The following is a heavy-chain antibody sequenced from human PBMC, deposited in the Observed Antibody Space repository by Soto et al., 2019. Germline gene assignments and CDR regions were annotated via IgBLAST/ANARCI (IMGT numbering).Heavy chain of an antibody. CDR2: IADHGDNT. CDR1: GFTFNTYA. D-gene: IGHD4-17*01. CDR3: AKSPLSRNPRLTLTTCFAS. Sequence: GGSLRLSCAASGFTFNTYAMHWVRQAPGKGLEWVAVIADHGDNTYYADSVKGRFNISRDNSKNTLYLQMVSLRAEDTAVFFCAKSPLSRNPRLTLTTCFASWGQGALVTVSS. J-gene: IGHJ4*02. V-gene: IGHV3-30*04.